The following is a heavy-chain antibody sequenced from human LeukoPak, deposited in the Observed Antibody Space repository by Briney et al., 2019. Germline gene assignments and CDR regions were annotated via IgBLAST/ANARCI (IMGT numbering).Heavy chain of an antibody. J-gene: IGHJ4*02. CDR2: IIDTGGAT. V-gene: IGHV3-23*01. CDR1: GFSFSSFA. Sequence: GGSLRLSCAASGFSFSSFAMTWVRQAPGKGLEWVSGIIDTGGATYYADSVKGRFTISRDNSKNTLYLQMNSLRAEDTAVYYCAKQLLPQGYWGQGTLVTVSS. D-gene: IGHD2-2*01. CDR3: AKQLLPQGY.